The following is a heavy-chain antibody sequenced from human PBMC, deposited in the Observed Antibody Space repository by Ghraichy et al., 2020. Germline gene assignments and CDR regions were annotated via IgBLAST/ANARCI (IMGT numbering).Heavy chain of an antibody. D-gene: IGHD1-26*01. CDR3: ARGRYCSGGYFYHEFTFDL. J-gene: IGHJ4*02. CDR2: ITPMYGIV. CDR1: GGTFSSFA. V-gene: IGHV1-69*10. Sequence: SVKVSCRVSGGTFSSFAISWVRQAPGQGLEWVGGITPMYGIVTYAQKLQGRVTITADRSTKTAYMELSSLTSEDTAKYFCARGRYCSGGYFYHEFTFDLWGEGTLVAVSS.